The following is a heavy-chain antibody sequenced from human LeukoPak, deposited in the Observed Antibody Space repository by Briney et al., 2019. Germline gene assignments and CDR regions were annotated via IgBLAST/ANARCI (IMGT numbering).Heavy chain of an antibody. V-gene: IGHV1-8*02. D-gene: IGHD1-1*01. Sequence: GASVKVSCKTSGDTFGSYAINWVRQAPGQGLEWMGWMNPNSGNTGYAQKFQGRVTMTRNTSISTAYMELSSLRSEDTAVYYCARGPPLQLGYYYYYGMDVWGQGTTVTVSS. CDR1: GDTFGSYA. J-gene: IGHJ6*02. CDR2: MNPNSGNT. CDR3: ARGPPLQLGYYYYYGMDV.